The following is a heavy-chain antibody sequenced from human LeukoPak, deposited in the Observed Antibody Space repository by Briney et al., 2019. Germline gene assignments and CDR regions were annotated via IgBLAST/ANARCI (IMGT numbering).Heavy chain of an antibody. V-gene: IGHV3-7*01. D-gene: IGHD1-7*01. CDR2: IKQDGSEK. J-gene: IGHJ4*02. CDR3: ARVLTGTTGLGFDY. Sequence: AXIKQDGSEKYYVDSVKGRFTISRDNAKNSLYLQMNSLRAEDTAVYYCARVLTGTTGLGFDYWGQGTLVTVSS.